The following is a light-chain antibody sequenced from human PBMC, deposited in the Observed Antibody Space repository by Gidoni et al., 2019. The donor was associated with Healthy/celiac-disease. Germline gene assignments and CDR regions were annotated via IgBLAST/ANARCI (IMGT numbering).Light chain of an antibody. CDR2: WGS. Sequence: DTVMTQSPFCLPVTPGEPASLPCRSSQSLLHSNGYNYLDWYLQKPGQSPQLLIYWGSNRASGVPDRFSGSGSGTDFTLKISRVEAEDVGVYYCMQARQTPVTFGQGTKLEIK. CDR1: QSLLHSNGYNY. J-gene: IGKJ2*01. V-gene: IGKV2-28*01. CDR3: MQARQTPVT.